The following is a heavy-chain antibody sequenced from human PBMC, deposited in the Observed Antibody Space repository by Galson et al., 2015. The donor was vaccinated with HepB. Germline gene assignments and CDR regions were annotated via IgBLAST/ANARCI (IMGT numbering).Heavy chain of an antibody. V-gene: IGHV3-48*01. CDR3: ARVGRSGEFDY. CDR2: ISSSSSTI. CDR1: GFTFSSYS. Sequence: SLRLSCAASGFTFSSYSMNWVRQAPGKGLEWVSYISSSSSTIYYADSVKGRFTISRDNAKNSMYLQMNSLRAEDTAVYYCARVGRSGEFDYWGQGTLVTVSS. D-gene: IGHD3-16*01. J-gene: IGHJ4*02.